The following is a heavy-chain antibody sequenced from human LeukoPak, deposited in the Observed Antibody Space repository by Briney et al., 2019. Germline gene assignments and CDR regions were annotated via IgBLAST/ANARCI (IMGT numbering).Heavy chain of an antibody. J-gene: IGHJ4*02. Sequence: QPGGSLRLSCAASGFTFSIYVMSWVRQAPGKGLQWVSSITSRGESTWYVDSVKGRFTITRDNSENTLYLQMNSLRAQDTAVYYCAKGDESYAPGDFDYWGQGTLVTVSS. CDR2: ITSRGEST. D-gene: IGHD1-26*01. V-gene: IGHV3-23*01. CDR3: AKGDESYAPGDFDY. CDR1: GFTFSIYV.